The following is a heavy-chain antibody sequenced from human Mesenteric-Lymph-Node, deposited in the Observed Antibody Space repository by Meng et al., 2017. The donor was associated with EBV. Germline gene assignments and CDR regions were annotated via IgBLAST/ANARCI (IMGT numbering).Heavy chain of an antibody. Sequence: QGQLQESGPGQVKSSQTLSRTCAVSGGSISSGSYYWSWIRQSPGNGLEWIGYINYSGSTYYNPSLKSRITISRDTSENQFSLKLSSVTAADTAVYFCAREVRSWSFHIWGQGTLVTVSS. CDR3: AREVRSWSFHI. V-gene: IGHV4-30-4*01. CDR1: GGSISSGSYY. CDR2: INYSGST. D-gene: IGHD6-13*01. J-gene: IGHJ4*02.